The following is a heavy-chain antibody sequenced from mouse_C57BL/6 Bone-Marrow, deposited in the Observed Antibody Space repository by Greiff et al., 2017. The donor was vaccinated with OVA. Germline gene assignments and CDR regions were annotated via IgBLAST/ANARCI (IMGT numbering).Heavy chain of an antibody. CDR3: ARENDGY. V-gene: IGHV5-4*01. CDR2: ISDGGSYT. CDR1: GFTFSSYA. Sequence: EVKVVESGGGLVKPGGSLKLSCAASGFTFSSYAMSWVRQTPEKRLEWVATISDGGSYTYYPDNVKGRFTISRDNAKNNLYLQMSHLKSEDTAMYYCARENDGYWGQGTTLTVSS. J-gene: IGHJ2*01. D-gene: IGHD2-3*01.